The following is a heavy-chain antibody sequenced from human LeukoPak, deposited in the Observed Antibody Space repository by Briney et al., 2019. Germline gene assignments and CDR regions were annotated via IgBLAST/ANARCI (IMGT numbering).Heavy chain of an antibody. Sequence: ASVKVSCKASGYTFTSYGISWVRQAPGQGLEWMGWIIAYNGNTNYAQKLQGRVTMTTDTSTSTAYMELRSLRSDDTAVYYCARFRWLVRPNFPDAFDIWGQGTMVTVSS. V-gene: IGHV1-18*01. CDR3: ARFRWLVRPNFPDAFDI. J-gene: IGHJ3*02. CDR2: IIAYNGNT. CDR1: GYTFTSYG. D-gene: IGHD6-19*01.